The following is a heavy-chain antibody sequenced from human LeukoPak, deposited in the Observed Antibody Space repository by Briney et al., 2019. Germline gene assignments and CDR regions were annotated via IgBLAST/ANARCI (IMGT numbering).Heavy chain of an antibody. CDR3: ARNLECRKYSSSSCYYYYMDV. D-gene: IGHD6-6*01. CDR2: IIPIFGTA. CDR1: GGTFSNYA. V-gene: IGHV1-69*01. Sequence: SVKVSCKASGGTFSNYAISWLRQAPGQGLEWMGGIIPIFGTANYAQKFQGRVTITADESTSTAYMELGSLTSEDTAVYYCARNLECRKYSSSSCYYYYMDVWGKGTTVTVPS. J-gene: IGHJ6*03.